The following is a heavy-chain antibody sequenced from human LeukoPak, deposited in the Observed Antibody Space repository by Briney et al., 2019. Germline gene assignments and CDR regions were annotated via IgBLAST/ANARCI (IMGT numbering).Heavy chain of an antibody. D-gene: IGHD5-12*01. V-gene: IGHV4-59*01. J-gene: IGHJ4*02. Sequence: SETLSLTCTVSGGSISSNYWSWIRQPPGKGLEWIGHISDSGSANYNPSLKSRVTISGDTSKNQVSLNLGSVTAADTAVYYCATDKGYLNSWGQGTLVTVSS. CDR3: ATDKGYLNS. CDR2: ISDSGSA. CDR1: GGSISSNY.